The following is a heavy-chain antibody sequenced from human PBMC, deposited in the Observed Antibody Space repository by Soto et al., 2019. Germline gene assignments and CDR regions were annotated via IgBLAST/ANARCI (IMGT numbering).Heavy chain of an antibody. V-gene: IGHV4-59*08. J-gene: IGHJ6*02. CDR1: GGSISSYY. Sequence: PSETLSLTCTVSGGSISSYYWSWIRQPPGKGLEWIGYIYYSGSTNYNPSLKSRVTISVDTSKNQFSLKLSSVTAADTAVYYCARLSGGVLAAGTPYHYGLDVWGQGTTVTVSS. D-gene: IGHD6-13*01. CDR3: ARLSGGVLAAGTPYHYGLDV. CDR2: IYYSGST.